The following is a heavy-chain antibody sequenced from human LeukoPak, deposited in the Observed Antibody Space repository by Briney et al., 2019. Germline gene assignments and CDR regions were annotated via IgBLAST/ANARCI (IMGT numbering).Heavy chain of an antibody. CDR2: IYYSGST. Sequence: SETLSLTCTVSGGSISSYYWSWIRQPPGKGLEWIGNIYYSGSTNYNPSLKSRVTISVDTSKNQFSLKLSSVTAADTAVYYCARAPVAATYWFDPWGQGTLVTVSS. CDR3: ARAPVAATYWFDP. CDR1: GGSISSYY. V-gene: IGHV4-59*01. J-gene: IGHJ5*02. D-gene: IGHD2-15*01.